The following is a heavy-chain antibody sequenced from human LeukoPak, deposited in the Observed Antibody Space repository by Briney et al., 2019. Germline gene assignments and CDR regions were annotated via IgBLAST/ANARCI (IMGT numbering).Heavy chain of an antibody. CDR1: GYTFTSYD. CDR3: ARGGYGSGNNDY. Sequence: ASVKVSCKASGYTFTSYDINWVRQATGQGLEWMGWMNPNSGNTGYAQKFQGRVTMTRNASISTAYMELSSLRSEDTAVYYCARGGYGSGNNDYWGQGTLVTVSS. J-gene: IGHJ4*02. V-gene: IGHV1-8*01. CDR2: MNPNSGNT. D-gene: IGHD3-10*01.